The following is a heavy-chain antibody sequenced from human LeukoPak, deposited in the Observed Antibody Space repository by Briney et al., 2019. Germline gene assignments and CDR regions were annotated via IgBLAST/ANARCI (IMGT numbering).Heavy chain of an antibody. CDR2: ISGYNGNT. CDR1: GYTFTSYG. V-gene: IGHV1-18*01. D-gene: IGHD3-22*01. J-gene: IGHJ4*02. Sequence: GASVKVSCKASGYTFTSYGISRVRQAPGQGLEWMGWISGYNGNTNDAQKLQGRVTMTTDTSTSTAYMELRSLRSDDTAVYYCARDQGYYDSSGYYYEGSDYWGQGTLVTVSS. CDR3: ARDQGYYDSSGYYYEGSDY.